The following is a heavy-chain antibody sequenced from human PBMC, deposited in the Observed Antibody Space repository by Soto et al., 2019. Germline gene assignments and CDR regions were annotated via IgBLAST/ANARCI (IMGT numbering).Heavy chain of an antibody. CDR3: ARATTVTSSFFFYGLDV. CDR1: GDSISSDYYY. J-gene: IGHJ6*02. V-gene: IGHV4-30-4*02. CDR2: IYYTGST. D-gene: IGHD4-17*01. Sequence: SETLSLTCTVSGDSISSDYYYWSWIRQPPGKGLEWIGHIYYTGSTYYNPSLKSRLTMSIDTSQNQFSLHLTSVIAADSASYFCARATTVTSSFFFYGLDVWGQGTTVTVSS.